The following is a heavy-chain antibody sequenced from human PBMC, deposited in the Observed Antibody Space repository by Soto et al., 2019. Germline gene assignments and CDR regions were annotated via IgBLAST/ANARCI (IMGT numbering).Heavy chain of an antibody. CDR3: ARDKYGGAYDY. CDR1: GFTFSNYK. Sequence: EVQLVESGGGLVQPGGSLRLSCAASGFTFSNYKMNWVRQAPGKGLEWVSYISSSGNTIHYADSVKGRFTISRDNAKKSLYLQMNSLRAEDTAVYYCARDKYGGAYDYWGQGTLVTVSS. D-gene: IGHD4-17*01. CDR2: ISSSGNTI. J-gene: IGHJ4*02. V-gene: IGHV3-48*03.